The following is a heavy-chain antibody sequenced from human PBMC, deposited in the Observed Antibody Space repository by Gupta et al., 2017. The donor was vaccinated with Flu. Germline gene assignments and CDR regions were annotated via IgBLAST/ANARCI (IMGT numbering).Heavy chain of an antibody. V-gene: IGHV3-33*01. J-gene: IGHJ6*02. CDR1: NHA. CDR3: ARDGQQLAPYTLDV. CDR2: IWSDGSNK. D-gene: IGHD6-13*01. Sequence: NHAMHWVRQAPGKRLEWVTQIWSDGSNKYYADSVKGRFTVSRENSGNTVYLHMNTLRVEDTAVYYCARDGQQLAPYTLDVWGQGTTVTVSS.